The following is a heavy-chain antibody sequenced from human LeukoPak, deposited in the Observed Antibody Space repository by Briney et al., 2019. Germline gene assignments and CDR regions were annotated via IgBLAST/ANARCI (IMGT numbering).Heavy chain of an antibody. CDR1: GGSISSGPYY. CDR2: IYYSGST. Sequence: SQTLSLTCSVSGGSISSGPYYWSWIRQHSGKGLEWIGCIYYSGSTYYNPSLKRRVTMSVDTSKNHFSLDLGSVTAADTAVYYCARAKKTSGWSLGYWGQGTLVTVPS. V-gene: IGHV4-31*03. D-gene: IGHD6-19*01. CDR3: ARAKKTSGWSLGY. J-gene: IGHJ4*02.